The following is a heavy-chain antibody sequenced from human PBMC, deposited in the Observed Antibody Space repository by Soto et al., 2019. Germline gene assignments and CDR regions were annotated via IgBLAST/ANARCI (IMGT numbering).Heavy chain of an antibody. D-gene: IGHD2-2*01. Sequence: GGSLRLSCAASGFTFSSYWMSWVRQAPGKGLEWVANIKQDGSEKYYVDSVKGRFTISRDNAKNSLYLQMNSLRAEDTAVYYCARSRGWDVVVPAAMWVMHDAFDIWGQGTMVTVSS. V-gene: IGHV3-7*01. CDR1: GFTFSSYW. CDR3: ARSRGWDVVVPAAMWVMHDAFDI. CDR2: IKQDGSEK. J-gene: IGHJ3*02.